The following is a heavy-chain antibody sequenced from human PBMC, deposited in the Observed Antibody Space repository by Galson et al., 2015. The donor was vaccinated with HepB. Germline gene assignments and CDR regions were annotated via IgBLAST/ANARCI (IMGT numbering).Heavy chain of an antibody. V-gene: IGHV3-49*03. J-gene: IGHJ4*02. CDR3: TREVDCSGTSCYPT. Sequence: SLRLSCAASGFTFGDYAITWFRQAPGKGLEWVGFIRSRAFGGTTEDAASVKGRFTFSRDDSKSTAYLQMNNLKPEDTAVYYCTREVDCSGTSCYPTWGQGTLVTVSS. CDR1: GFTFGDYA. CDR2: IRSRAFGGTT. D-gene: IGHD2-2*01.